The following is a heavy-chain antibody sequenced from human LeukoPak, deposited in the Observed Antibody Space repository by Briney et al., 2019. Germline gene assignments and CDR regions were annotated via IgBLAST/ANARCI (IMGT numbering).Heavy chain of an antibody. V-gene: IGHV3-30*02. CDR2: IEYEGGYNQ. J-gene: IGHJ4*02. CDR1: GFTFSTYG. Sequence: GGSLRLSCVASGFTFSTYGMHWVRQAPGKGLDWVAFIEYEGGYNQYYTDSVKGRFTISRDNSRNTLYLLMNYLRAEDTAFYYCAKDKEYASGSYPIEYWGQGTLVTVSS. D-gene: IGHD3-10*01. CDR3: AKDKEYASGSYPIEY.